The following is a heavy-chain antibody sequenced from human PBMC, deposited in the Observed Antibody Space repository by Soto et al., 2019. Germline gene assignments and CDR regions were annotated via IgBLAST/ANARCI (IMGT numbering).Heavy chain of an antibody. Sequence: SETLSLTCTVSGGSISSYYSSWIRQPPGKGLEWIGYIYYSGSTNYNPSLKSRVTISVDTSKNQFSLKLSSVTAADTAVYYCARPHGGSSGWDNWFDPWGQGTLVTVSS. V-gene: IGHV4-59*01. D-gene: IGHD6-25*01. CDR2: IYYSGST. CDR1: GGSISSYY. CDR3: ARPHGGSSGWDNWFDP. J-gene: IGHJ5*02.